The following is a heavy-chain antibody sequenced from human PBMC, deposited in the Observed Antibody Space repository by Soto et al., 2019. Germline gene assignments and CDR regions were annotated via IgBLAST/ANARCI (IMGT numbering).Heavy chain of an antibody. J-gene: IGHJ3*02. CDR2: IIPILGIA. CDR3: AREAGYGDSDGADAFDI. D-gene: IGHD4-17*01. Sequence: ASVKVSCKASGGTFSSYTISWVRQAPGQGLEWMGRIIPILGIANYAQKFQGRVTITADKSTSTAYMELSSLRSEDTAVYYCAREAGYGDSDGADAFDIWGQGTMVTVSS. CDR1: GGTFSSYT. V-gene: IGHV1-69*04.